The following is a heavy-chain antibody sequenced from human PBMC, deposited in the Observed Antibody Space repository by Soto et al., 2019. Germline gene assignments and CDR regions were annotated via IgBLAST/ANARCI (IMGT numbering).Heavy chain of an antibody. CDR1: GFTFSNAW. CDR3: AKGGYNYGFLFDC. D-gene: IGHD5-18*01. Sequence: PGGSLRLSCAASGFTFSNAWMNWVRQAPGKGLEWVSTIDNSGGITYYADSVKGRFTISRDNSKNTLYLQMNSLRAEDTAVYYCAKGGYNYGFLFDCWGQGTLVTVSS. V-gene: IGHV3-23*05. J-gene: IGHJ4*02. CDR2: IDNSGGIT.